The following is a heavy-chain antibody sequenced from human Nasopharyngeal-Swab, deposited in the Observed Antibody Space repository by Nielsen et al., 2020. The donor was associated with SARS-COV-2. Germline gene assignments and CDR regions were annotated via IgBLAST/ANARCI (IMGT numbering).Heavy chain of an antibody. CDR1: GGSIISYA. CDR2: IIPIFGTA. Sequence: SAQVSCKASGGSIISYAISWVRQPPRQGLEWMGGIIPIFGTANYAQKFQGRVTITADESTSTAYMELSSLRSEDTAVYYCARDPRSFNSGNNTSRWWFDPWGQGTLVTVSS. V-gene: IGHV1-69*13. D-gene: IGHD1-26*01. J-gene: IGHJ5*02. CDR3: ARDPRSFNSGNNTSRWWFDP.